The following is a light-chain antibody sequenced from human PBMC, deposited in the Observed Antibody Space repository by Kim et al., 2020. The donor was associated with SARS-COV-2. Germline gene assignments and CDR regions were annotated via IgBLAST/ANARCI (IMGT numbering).Light chain of an antibody. J-gene: IGKJ1*01. CDR2: KAS. CDR1: QSISCW. V-gene: IGKV1-5*03. CDR3: QQYNSYPT. Sequence: DIQMTQSPSTLSASVGDRVTITCRASQSISCWLAWYQQKPGKAPKLLIYKASSLESGVPSRFSGSGSGTEFTLTISSLQPDDFATYYCQQYNSYPTFGQGTKVDIK.